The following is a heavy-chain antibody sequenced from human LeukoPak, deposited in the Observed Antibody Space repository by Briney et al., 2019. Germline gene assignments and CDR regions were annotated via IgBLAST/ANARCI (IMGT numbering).Heavy chain of an antibody. Sequence: GGSLRLSCAASGFTFSSYAMHWVRQAPGKGLEWVAVISYDGSNKCYADSVKGRFTISRDNSKNTLYLQMNSLRAEDTAVYYCARGVVVAATFDYWGQGTLVTVSS. CDR2: ISYDGSNK. D-gene: IGHD2-15*01. CDR1: GFTFSSYA. V-gene: IGHV3-30-3*01. CDR3: ARGVVVAATFDY. J-gene: IGHJ4*02.